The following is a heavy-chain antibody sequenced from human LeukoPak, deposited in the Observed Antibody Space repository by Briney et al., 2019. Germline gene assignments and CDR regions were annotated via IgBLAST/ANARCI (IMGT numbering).Heavy chain of an antibody. D-gene: IGHD3-16*01. J-gene: IGHJ4*02. CDR2: FYNSGRS. V-gene: IGHV4-59*01. CDR3: TRGAGWLIDY. Sequence: SETLSLTCTVSDDSISDYYRGWIRQPPGKGLEWIGYFYNSGRSTYNPSLKSRVTISADTSKSHFSLKLNSVTTADTAVYYCTRGAGWLIDYWGQGILATVSS. CDR1: DDSISDYY.